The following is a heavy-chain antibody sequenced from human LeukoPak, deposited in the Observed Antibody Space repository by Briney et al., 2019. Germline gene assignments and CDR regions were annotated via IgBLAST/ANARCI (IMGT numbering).Heavy chain of an antibody. V-gene: IGHV3-23*01. CDR3: ARAYYPYYYYYMDV. Sequence: GGSLRLSCAASGFTFSSYAMSWVRQAPGKGLEWVSAISGSGGSTYYADSVKGRFTISRDNSKNTLYLQMNSLRAEGTAVYYCARAYYPYYYYYMDVWGKGTTVTVSS. D-gene: IGHD3-22*01. CDR2: ISGSGGST. J-gene: IGHJ6*03. CDR1: GFTFSSYA.